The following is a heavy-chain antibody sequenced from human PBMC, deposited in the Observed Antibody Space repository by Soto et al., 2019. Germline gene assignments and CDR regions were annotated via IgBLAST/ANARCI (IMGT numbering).Heavy chain of an antibody. J-gene: IGHJ3*02. Sequence: LRLSCAASGFTFSSYSMNWVRQAPGKGLEWVSSISSSSSYIYYADSVKGRFTISRDNAKNSLYLQMNSLRAEDTAVYYCASGGGTWAFDIWGQGTIVTVSS. D-gene: IGHD2-15*01. CDR2: ISSSSSYI. CDR1: GFTFSSYS. CDR3: ASGGGTWAFDI. V-gene: IGHV3-21*01.